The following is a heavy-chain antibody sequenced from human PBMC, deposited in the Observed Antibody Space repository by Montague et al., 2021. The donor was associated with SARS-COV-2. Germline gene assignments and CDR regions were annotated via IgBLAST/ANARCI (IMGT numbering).Heavy chain of an antibody. V-gene: IGHV4-34*01. D-gene: IGHD2-21*02. CDR2: INHSGSS. J-gene: IGHJ4*02. CDR1: GGSFSSYY. Sequence: SETLSLTCAVSGGSFSSYYWSWIRQPPGKGLEWVAEINHSGSSNYNPSLKSQVTMSVDTSKNQFSLKLNSVTVADTAVYYCARLAYCGADCFSGWEIFFDFRGRGTLVTVSS. CDR3: ARLAYCGADCFSGWEIFFDF.